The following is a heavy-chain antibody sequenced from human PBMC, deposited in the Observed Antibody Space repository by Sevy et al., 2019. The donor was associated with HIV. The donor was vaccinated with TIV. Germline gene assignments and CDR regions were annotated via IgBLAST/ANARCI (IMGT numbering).Heavy chain of an antibody. Sequence: SETLSLTCTVSGGSINTIAYYWGWVRQPPGKGLEWIGSISYSGSSYYNPSLKSRVTLSVDTSKNQCSRSLSLVTAADTGTAADTAIYYCVRHLFHDFAWGSHRYRDAFDLWGQGTLVTVSS. CDR2: ISYSGSS. CDR3: TAIYYCVRHLFHDFAWGSHRYRDAFDL. J-gene: IGHJ3*01. D-gene: IGHD3-16*02. CDR1: GGSINTIAYY. V-gene: IGHV4-39*01.